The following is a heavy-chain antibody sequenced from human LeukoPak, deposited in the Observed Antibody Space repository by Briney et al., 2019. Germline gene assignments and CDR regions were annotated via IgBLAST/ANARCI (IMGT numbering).Heavy chain of an antibody. D-gene: IGHD3-10*01. J-gene: IGHJ4*02. CDR1: GYTFTGYY. V-gene: IGHV1-2*06. Sequence: ASVKVSCKASGYTFTGYYIHWVRQAPGQGLEWMGRINPNSGGPNYAQKFQGRVTLTRDTSISTAYMDLSRLRSDDAAIYYCARESSGGSGSYDYWGQGTLVTVSS. CDR2: INPNSGGP. CDR3: ARESSGGSGSYDY.